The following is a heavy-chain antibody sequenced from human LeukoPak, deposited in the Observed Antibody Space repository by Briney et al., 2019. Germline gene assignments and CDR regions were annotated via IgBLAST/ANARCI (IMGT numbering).Heavy chain of an antibody. CDR1: GFTFSSYW. V-gene: IGHV3-7*01. J-gene: IGHJ6*03. CDR3: ARDDYDFWSGYVAYYYYYMDV. Sequence: GGSLRLSCAASGFTFSSYWMSWVRQAPGKGLAWVANIKQDGSEKYYVDSVKGRFPISRDNAKNSLYLQMNSLRAEDTAVYYCARDDYDFWSGYVAYYYYYMDVWGKGTTVTVSS. D-gene: IGHD3-3*01. CDR2: IKQDGSEK.